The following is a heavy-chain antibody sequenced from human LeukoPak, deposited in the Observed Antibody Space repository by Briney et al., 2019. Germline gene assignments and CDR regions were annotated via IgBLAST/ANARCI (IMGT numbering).Heavy chain of an antibody. CDR3: AKDDAWLQFGE. V-gene: IGHV3-23*01. D-gene: IGHD3-10*01. J-gene: IGHJ4*02. CDR1: GFTFEDYA. CDR2: ISPRGDIT. Sequence: GGSLRLSCAASGFTFEDYAMHWVRQAPGRGLEWVSGISPRGDITYYADSVKGRFTISRDNSKNMLYLELISLTAEDTAVYYCAKDDAWLQFGEWSQGTLVTVSS.